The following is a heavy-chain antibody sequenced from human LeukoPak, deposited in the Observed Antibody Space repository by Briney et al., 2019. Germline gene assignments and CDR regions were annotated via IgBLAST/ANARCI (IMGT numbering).Heavy chain of an antibody. D-gene: IGHD6-13*01. CDR1: GFTFSNYA. Sequence: GGSLKLSCSASGFTFSNYAMHWVRQAPGKGLEFVSALYSNGGSSHYADSVKGRFTISRDNSKNTLYLQMTSLRVEDTAVYYCVEPWPYSSNWYAAYWGQGTLVTVSS. J-gene: IGHJ4*02. CDR2: LYSNGGSS. V-gene: IGHV3-64D*08. CDR3: VEPWPYSSNWYAAY.